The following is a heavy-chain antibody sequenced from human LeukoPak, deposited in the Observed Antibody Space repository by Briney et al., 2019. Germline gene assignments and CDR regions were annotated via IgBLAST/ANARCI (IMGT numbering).Heavy chain of an antibody. D-gene: IGHD5-24*01. CDR2: IFGSGYNT. V-gene: IGHV3-23*01. J-gene: IGHJ4*02. CDR3: AKDLLQGDGYWDIDY. CDR1: GFRFSIYT. Sequence: GGSLRLSCAASGFRFSIYTMSWVRQAPGKGLEWVAGIFGSGYNTYYADSVKGQFTISRDNSKNTLYLQMNSLRVEDTAIYYCAKDLLQGDGYWDIDYWGQGTLVSVSS.